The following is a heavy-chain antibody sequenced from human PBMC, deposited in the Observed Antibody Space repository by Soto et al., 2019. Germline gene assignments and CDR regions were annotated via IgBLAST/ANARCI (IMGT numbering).Heavy chain of an antibody. CDR1: GFIADDYA. CDR3: VKDMKWGGMTTIHYFAS. CDR2: ISSNSATI. Sequence: EVQLVESGGGLVQPGRSLRLSCVASGFIADDYAMHWVRQAPGKGLEWVSGISSNSATINYADSVKGRFTISRDNAKNSLFLQMNSLRPEDTAFCYCVKDMKWGGMTTIHYFASWGQGTLVTVSS. J-gene: IGHJ4*02. D-gene: IGHD4-17*01. V-gene: IGHV3-9*02.